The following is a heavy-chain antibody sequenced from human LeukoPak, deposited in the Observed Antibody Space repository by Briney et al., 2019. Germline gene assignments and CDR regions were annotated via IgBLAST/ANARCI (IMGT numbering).Heavy chain of an antibody. D-gene: IGHD3-3*01. CDR2: IIPIFGTA. CDR3: AKGGLRFFPLVDP. Sequence: GASVKLSCKASGVSFSSYAISWVRQAPGQGLEWMVGIIPIFGTANYAQKFQGRVTITTDQSTSTAYMELSSLRSEDTDVYYCAKGGLRFFPLVDPWGQGTLVTVSS. J-gene: IGHJ5*02. V-gene: IGHV1-69*05. CDR1: GVSFSSYA.